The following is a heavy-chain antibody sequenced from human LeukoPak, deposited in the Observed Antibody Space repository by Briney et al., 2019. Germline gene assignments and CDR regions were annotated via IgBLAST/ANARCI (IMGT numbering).Heavy chain of an antibody. D-gene: IGHD1-26*01. V-gene: IGHV1-69*06. CDR1: GGTFSSCA. CDR2: IIPIFGTA. Sequence: ASVKVSCKASGGTFSSCAISWVRQAPGQGLEWMGGIIPIFGTANYAQKFQGRVTITADKSTSTAYMELSSLRSEDTAVYYCARARGSYSAYFDYWGQGTLVTVSS. J-gene: IGHJ4*02. CDR3: ARARGSYSAYFDY.